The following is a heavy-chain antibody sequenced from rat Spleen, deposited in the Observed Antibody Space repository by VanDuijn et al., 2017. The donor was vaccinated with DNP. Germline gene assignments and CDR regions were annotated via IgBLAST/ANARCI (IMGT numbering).Heavy chain of an antibody. Sequence: EVQLVESGGGLLQPGTSLKLSCAASGFTFSDYAMAWVRQAPKKGLEWVATIIYDGSDTYYRDSVKGRFTISRDKAKSTLSMQMGSLRSEETATYYCARHRTTSPYYYFMDAWGQGASVTVSS. CDR1: GFTFSDYA. V-gene: IGHV5-17*01. CDR3: ARHRTTSPYYYFMDA. J-gene: IGHJ4*01. D-gene: IGHD1-10*01. CDR2: IIYDGSDT.